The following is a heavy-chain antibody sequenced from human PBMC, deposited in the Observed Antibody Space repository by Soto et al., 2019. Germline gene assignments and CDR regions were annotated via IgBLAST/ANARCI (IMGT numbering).Heavy chain of an antibody. CDR3: TRDFVLVPSALYYFDN. CDR1: GYTFTSHY. J-gene: IGHJ4*02. D-gene: IGHD1-26*01. V-gene: IGHV1-46*01. CDR2: INPSGGST. Sequence: ASVKVSCKTSGYTFTSHYIHWVRQAPGQGLEWVGIINPSGGSTVYAQKFQGRVTMTMDTSTSTVYLQLSSLTSDDTAVYYCTRDFVLVPSALYYFDNWGQGTLVIVSS.